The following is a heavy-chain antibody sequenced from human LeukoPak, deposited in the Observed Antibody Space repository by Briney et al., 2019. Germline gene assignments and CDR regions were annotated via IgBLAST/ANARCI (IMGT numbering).Heavy chain of an antibody. D-gene: IGHD6-13*01. CDR2: IYYSGST. V-gene: IGHV4-39*01. CDR1: GGSISSSSYY. Sequence: PSETLSLTCTVSGGSISSSSYYWGWIRQPPGKGREWIGSIYYSGSTYYNPSLKSRVTISVDTSKNQFSLKLSSVTAADTAVYYCARRGYSTPCDYWGQGTLVTVSS. CDR3: ARRGYSTPCDY. J-gene: IGHJ4*02.